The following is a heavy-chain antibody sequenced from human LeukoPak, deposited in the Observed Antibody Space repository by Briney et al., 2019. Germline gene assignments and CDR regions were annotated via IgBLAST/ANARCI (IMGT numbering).Heavy chain of an antibody. D-gene: IGHD4-17*01. CDR1: GYTFTGYS. CDR2: INPNSGGT. Sequence: ASVTVSCKASGYTFTGYSIHWVRQAPGQGLEWMGWINPNSGGTNYAQNFQGRVTMTRDTSISTAYMVLSRLRSDDTAVYYCARDFGRSAAVIDYWGQGTLVTVTS. CDR3: ARDFGRSAAVIDY. V-gene: IGHV1-2*02. J-gene: IGHJ4*02.